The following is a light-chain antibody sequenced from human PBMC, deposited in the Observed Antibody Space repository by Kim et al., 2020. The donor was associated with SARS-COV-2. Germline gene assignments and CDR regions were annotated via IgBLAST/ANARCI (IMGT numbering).Light chain of an antibody. CDR1: RNIATW. Sequence: DIQMTQSPSTLSASIGDTVTITCRASRNIATWVAWYQQKPGEAPRLLIYKASNLKSGVPSRFSGSGSGTEFTLTTDSLQADDLATYYCQQEKSYPWTFGQGTKV. J-gene: IGKJ1*01. V-gene: IGKV1-5*03. CDR2: KAS. CDR3: QQEKSYPWT.